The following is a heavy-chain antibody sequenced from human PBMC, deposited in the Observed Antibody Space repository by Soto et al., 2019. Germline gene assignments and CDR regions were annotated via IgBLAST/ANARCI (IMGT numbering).Heavy chain of an antibody. Sequence: QVQLVQSGAEVKKPGASVKVSCKASGYTFSNYRLHWVRQSPGQGLEWMGWINAGNGHTKYSQKFQGRVTFTRDTSATTAYIVLRSLRAEDTAVYYGDSPSYGSGSYYWGQGTLGTVSS. J-gene: IGHJ4*02. V-gene: IGHV1-3*01. D-gene: IGHD3-10*01. CDR3: DSPSYGSGSYY. CDR1: GYTFSNYR. CDR2: INAGNGHT.